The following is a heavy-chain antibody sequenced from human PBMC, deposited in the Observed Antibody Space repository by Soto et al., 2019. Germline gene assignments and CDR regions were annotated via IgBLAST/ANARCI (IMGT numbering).Heavy chain of an antibody. Sequence: QVQLVQSGAEVKKPGASVKVSCKASGYTFTSYGISWVRQAPGQGLEWMGWISAYNGNTNYAQKLQGRVTMTTDTSKSXXYXEXXSLRSDDTAVYYCARLLLGYCSGGSCYNFPDAFDIWGQGTMVTVSS. CDR2: ISAYNGNT. CDR3: ARLLLGYCSGGSCYNFPDAFDI. J-gene: IGHJ3*02. V-gene: IGHV1-18*01. CDR1: GYTFTSYG. D-gene: IGHD2-15*01.